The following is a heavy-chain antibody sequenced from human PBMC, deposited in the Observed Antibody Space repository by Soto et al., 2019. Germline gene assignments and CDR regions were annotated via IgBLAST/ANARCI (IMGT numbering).Heavy chain of an antibody. D-gene: IGHD5-18*01. J-gene: IGHJ4*02. CDR2: IWYDGSNK. V-gene: IGHV3-33*01. Sequence: GGSLRLSCAASGFTFSSYGMHWVRQAPGKGLEWVAVIWYDGSNKYYADSVKGRFTISRDNSKNTLYLQMNSLRAEDTAVYYCARAGGQLWLPDYWGQGTLVTVSS. CDR3: ARAGGQLWLPDY. CDR1: GFTFSSYG.